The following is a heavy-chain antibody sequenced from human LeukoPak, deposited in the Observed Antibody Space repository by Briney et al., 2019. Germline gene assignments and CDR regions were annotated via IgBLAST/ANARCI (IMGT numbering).Heavy chain of an antibody. CDR2: IYYSGST. J-gene: IGHJ4*02. D-gene: IGHD5-24*01. CDR3: ARDSVGEMATIWHDS. Sequence: PSETLSLTCTVSGGSISGHYWSWIRQPPGKGQEWIGYIYYSGSTNYNPSLKSRVTISVDTSKNQFSLKLSSVTAADTAVYYCARDSVGEMATIWHDSWGQGTLVTVSS. CDR1: GGSISGHY. V-gene: IGHV4-59*11.